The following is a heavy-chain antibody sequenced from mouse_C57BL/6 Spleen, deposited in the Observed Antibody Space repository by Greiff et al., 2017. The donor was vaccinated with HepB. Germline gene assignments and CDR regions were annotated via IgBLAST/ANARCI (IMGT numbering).Heavy chain of an antibody. CDR3: ARSIGNWYFDV. Sequence: EVQLQQSGPELVKPGASVKIPCKASGYTFTDYNMDWVKQSHGKSLEWIGDINPNNGGTIYNQKFKGKATLTVDKSSSTAYMELRSLTSEDTAVYYWARSIGNWYFDVWGTGTTVTVSS. J-gene: IGHJ1*03. CDR1: GYTFTDYN. CDR2: INPNNGGT. V-gene: IGHV1-18*01.